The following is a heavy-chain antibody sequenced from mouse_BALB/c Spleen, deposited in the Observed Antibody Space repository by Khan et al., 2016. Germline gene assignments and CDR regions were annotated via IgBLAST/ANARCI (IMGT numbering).Heavy chain of an antibody. CDR1: GFNIKDTY. Sequence: VQLQQSGAEFVKPGASVKLSCTASGFNIKDTYMHWVKQRPEQGLEWIGRIDPANGNTKYDPKFQGKATTTADTSYNTAFLQLSSLTAEDTAVYYCARASYDYDAMDYWGQGTSVTVSA. D-gene: IGHD6-1*01. CDR3: ARASYDYDAMDY. J-gene: IGHJ4*01. V-gene: IGHV14-3*02. CDR2: IDPANGNT.